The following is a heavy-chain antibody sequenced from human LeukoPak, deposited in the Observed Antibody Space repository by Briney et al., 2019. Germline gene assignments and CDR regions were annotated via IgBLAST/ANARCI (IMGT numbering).Heavy chain of an antibody. CDR1: GGSIGSSSYS. CDR2: IYYSGST. CDR3: ARHSSSNWISRFDV. D-gene: IGHD6-19*01. V-gene: IGHV4-39*01. Sequence: PSETLSLTCIVPGGSIGSSSYSWAWIRQPPGKGLEWIGSIYYSGSTNKNPSLKSRLTMSVDTSLDQFSLKMASVTAADTALYYCARHSSSNWISRFDVWGQGTTVTVSS. J-gene: IGHJ6*02.